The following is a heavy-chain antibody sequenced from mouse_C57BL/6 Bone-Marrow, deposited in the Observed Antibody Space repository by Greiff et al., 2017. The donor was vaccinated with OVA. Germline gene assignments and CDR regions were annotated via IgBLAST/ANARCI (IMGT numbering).Heavy chain of an antibody. Sequence: QVQLQQSGAELAKPGASVTLSCKASGYTFTSYWMHWVKQRPGQGLEWIGYINPSSGYTKYNQKFKDKATLTADKSSSTAYMQLSSLTYEDSAVYYCASYYYGSIYAMDYWGQGTSVTVSS. V-gene: IGHV1-7*01. CDR3: ASYYYGSIYAMDY. CDR1: GYTFTSYW. CDR2: INPSSGYT. D-gene: IGHD1-1*01. J-gene: IGHJ4*01.